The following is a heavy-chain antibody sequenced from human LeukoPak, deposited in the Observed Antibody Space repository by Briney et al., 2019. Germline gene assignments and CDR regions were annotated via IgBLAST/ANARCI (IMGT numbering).Heavy chain of an antibody. J-gene: IGHJ4*02. Sequence: PGGSLRLSCEASAFTFITYAMSWVRQAPGKGLEWVGRIKSKTDGGTTDYAAPVKGRFTISRDDSKNTLYLQMNSLKTEDTAVYYCTTDYYGRSDYWGQGTLVTVSS. CDR2: IKSKTDGGTT. CDR1: AFTFITYA. V-gene: IGHV3-15*01. CDR3: TTDYYGRSDY. D-gene: IGHD4-17*01.